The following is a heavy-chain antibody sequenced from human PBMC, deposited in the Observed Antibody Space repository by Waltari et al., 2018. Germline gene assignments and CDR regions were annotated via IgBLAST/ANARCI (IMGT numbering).Heavy chain of an antibody. CDR2: IIPMFGSA. J-gene: IGHJ4*02. V-gene: IGHV1-69*01. CDR3: ARGGGYFDY. CDR1: GGTFSNHA. D-gene: IGHD3-16*01. Sequence: QVQLVQSGAAVRKPGSSVKVSCKASGGTFSNHAISWVRQAPGQGLEWMGWIIPMFGSANYAHKFQGRVTITADLSTSTAYMEVNSLRSDDTAVYYCARGGGYFDYWGQGTLVTVSS.